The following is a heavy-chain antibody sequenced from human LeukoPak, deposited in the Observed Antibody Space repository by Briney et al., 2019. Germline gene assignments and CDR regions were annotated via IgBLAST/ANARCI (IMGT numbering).Heavy chain of an antibody. CDR3: ARVGYSSSWPDAFDI. D-gene: IGHD6-13*01. V-gene: IGHV3-30*02. CDR1: GFTFSSYG. CDR2: IRYDGSNK. J-gene: IGHJ3*02. Sequence: GGSLRLSCAASGFTFSSYGMHWVRQAPGKGLEWVAFIRYDGSNKYYADSVKGRFTISRDNAKNSLYLQMNSLRAEDTAVYYCARVGYSSSWPDAFDIWGQGTMVTVSS.